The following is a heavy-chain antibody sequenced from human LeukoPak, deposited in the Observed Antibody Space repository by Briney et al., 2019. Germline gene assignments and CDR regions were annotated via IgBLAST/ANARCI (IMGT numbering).Heavy chain of an antibody. J-gene: IGHJ4*02. Sequence: PSETLSLTCTVSGASITSYYWSWIRQTPGKGLEWIGYNHHTGSSNYNPSLKSRVTILIDTSKNQFSLKVQSVTAADTAVYYCARNQWTAFDSWGQGTLVTVSS. CDR2: NHHTGSS. CDR1: GASITSYY. CDR3: ARNQWTAFDS. D-gene: IGHD6-19*01. V-gene: IGHV4-59*01.